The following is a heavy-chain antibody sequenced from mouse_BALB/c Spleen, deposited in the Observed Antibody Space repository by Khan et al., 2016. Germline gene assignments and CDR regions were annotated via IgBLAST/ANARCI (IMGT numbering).Heavy chain of an antibody. CDR3: AREGTHYDWYFDV. V-gene: IGHV2-9*02. Sequence: QVQLKESGPGLVAPSQSLSITCTVSGFSLTSYGVHWVRQPPGKGLEWLGVIWAGGSTNYNSALMSRLSISKDNSKSQVFLKMNSLQTDDTAMYXCAREGTHYDWYFDVWGAGTTVTVSS. D-gene: IGHD1-1*01. CDR2: IWAGGST. CDR1: GFSLTSYG. J-gene: IGHJ1*01.